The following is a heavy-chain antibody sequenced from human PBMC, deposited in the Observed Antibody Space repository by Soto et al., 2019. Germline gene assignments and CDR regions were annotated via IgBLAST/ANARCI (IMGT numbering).Heavy chain of an antibody. D-gene: IGHD1-26*01. V-gene: IGHV4-34*01. CDR2: INHSGST. Sequence: PSETLSLTCAVYGGSFSGYYWSWIRQPPGKGLEWIGEINHSGSTNYNPSLKSRVTISVDTSKNQFSLKLNYVNSPATAVYYCVKAGDTSTCYFSSGYWGQGTLITVSS. CDR3: VKAGDTSTCYFSSGY. J-gene: IGHJ4*02. CDR1: GGSFSGYY.